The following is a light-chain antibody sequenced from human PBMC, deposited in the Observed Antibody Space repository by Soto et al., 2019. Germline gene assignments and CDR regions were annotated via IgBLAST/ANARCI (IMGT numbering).Light chain of an antibody. CDR2: AVS. Sequence: DIVLTQSPGTLSLSPGERATISCRASQSVSGNYFAWYQQKPGQAPRLLIYAVSGRATGIPDRFSGSGSGTDFTLTISRLEPEDFAVYYCQQYGSSPGTFGQGTKLEIK. V-gene: IGKV3-20*01. CDR1: QSVSGNY. CDR3: QQYGSSPGT. J-gene: IGKJ2*01.